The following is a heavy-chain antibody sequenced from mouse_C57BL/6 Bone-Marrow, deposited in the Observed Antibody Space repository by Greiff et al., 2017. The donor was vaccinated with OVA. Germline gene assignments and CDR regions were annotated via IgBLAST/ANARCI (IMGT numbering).Heavy chain of an antibody. V-gene: IGHV14-4*01. J-gene: IGHJ2*01. Sequence: VQLKQSGAELVRPGASVKLSCTASGFNIKDDYMHWVKQRPEQGLEWIGWIDPENGDTEYASKFQGKATITADTSSNTAYLQLSSLTSEDTAVYYCTPVVADYWGQGTTLTVSS. D-gene: IGHD1-1*01. CDR1: GFNIKDDY. CDR3: TPVVADY. CDR2: IDPENGDT.